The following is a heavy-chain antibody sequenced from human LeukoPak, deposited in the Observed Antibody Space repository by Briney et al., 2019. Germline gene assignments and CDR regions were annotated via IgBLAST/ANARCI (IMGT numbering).Heavy chain of an antibody. J-gene: IGHJ4*02. Sequence: ASVKVSCKASGYTFTSYGISWVRQAPGQGLEWMGWISAYNGNTNYAQKLQGRVTMTTDTSTSTAYMELRSLRSDDTAVYYCARVAGYSGYDSIYYFDYWGQGTLVTVSS. V-gene: IGHV1-18*01. CDR1: GYTFTSYG. CDR2: ISAYNGNT. D-gene: IGHD5-12*01. CDR3: ARVAGYSGYDSIYYFDY.